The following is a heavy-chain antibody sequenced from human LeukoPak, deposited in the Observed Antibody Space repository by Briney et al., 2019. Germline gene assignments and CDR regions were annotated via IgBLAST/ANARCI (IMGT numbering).Heavy chain of an antibody. V-gene: IGHV4-39*01. CDR2: IYYSGST. CDR3: ARLGCSSTSCYPGDNWFDP. D-gene: IGHD2-2*01. J-gene: IGHJ5*02. Sequence: PSETLSLTCTVSGGSISSSSYYWGWIRQPPGKGLEWIGSIYYSGSTYYNPSLKSRVTISVDTSKNQFSLKLSSVTAADTAVYYCARLGCSSTSCYPGDNWFDPWGQGTLVTVSS. CDR1: GGSISSSSYY.